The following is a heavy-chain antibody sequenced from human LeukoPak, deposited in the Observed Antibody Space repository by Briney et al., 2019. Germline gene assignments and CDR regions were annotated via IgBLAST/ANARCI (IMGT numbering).Heavy chain of an antibody. J-gene: IGHJ6*03. CDR3: AKEGGMRAAYYYYMDV. D-gene: IGHD2-8*01. Sequence: GGSLRLSCAASGFTFSSHGMHWVRQAPGKGLEWVAFIRYDGSNKYYADSVKGRFTISRDNSKNTLYLQMNSLRAEDTAVYYCAKEGGMRAAYYYYMDVWGKGTTVTISS. CDR1: GFTFSSHG. CDR2: IRYDGSNK. V-gene: IGHV3-30*02.